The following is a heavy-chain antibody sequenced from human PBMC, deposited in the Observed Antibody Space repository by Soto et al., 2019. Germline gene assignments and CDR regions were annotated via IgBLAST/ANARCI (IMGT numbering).Heavy chain of an antibody. CDR2: ISYDGSNK. CDR1: GFTFSSYA. J-gene: IGHJ3*02. Sequence: SGGSLRLSCAASGFTFSSYAMHWVRQAPGKGLEWVAVISYDGSNKYYADSVKGRFTISRDNSKNTLYLQMNSLRAEDMAVYYCARDRGASGWYIHDAFDIWGQGTMVTVSS. CDR3: ARDRGASGWYIHDAFDI. V-gene: IGHV3-30-3*01. D-gene: IGHD6-19*01.